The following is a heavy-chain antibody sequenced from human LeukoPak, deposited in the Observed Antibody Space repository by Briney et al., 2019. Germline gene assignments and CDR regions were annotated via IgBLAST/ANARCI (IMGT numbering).Heavy chain of an antibody. CDR3: ARDKFSGSYFPHWCDP. Sequence: ASVKVSCKASGYTFTSYYMHWVRQAPGQGLEWMGIINPSGGSTSYAQKFQGRVTMTRDTSTSTVYMELSSLRSEDTAVYYCARDKFSGSYFPHWCDPWGQGTLVTVSS. CDR1: GYTFTSYY. J-gene: IGHJ5*02. D-gene: IGHD1-26*01. CDR2: INPSGGST. V-gene: IGHV1-46*03.